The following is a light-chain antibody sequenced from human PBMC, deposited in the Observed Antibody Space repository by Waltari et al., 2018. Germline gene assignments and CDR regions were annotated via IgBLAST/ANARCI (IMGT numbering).Light chain of an antibody. CDR1: QSVSTN. CDR3: QQYSYWPLT. J-gene: IGKJ4*01. Sequence: EIVLTQSPATLPLSPGERATLSCRASQSVSTNLAWYQQKPGQAPRLLIYDASSRATGIPDRFSGSGSGTDFTLTFSSLEPEDFAVYCCQQYSYWPLTFGGGTKVEIK. V-gene: IGKV3-15*01. CDR2: DAS.